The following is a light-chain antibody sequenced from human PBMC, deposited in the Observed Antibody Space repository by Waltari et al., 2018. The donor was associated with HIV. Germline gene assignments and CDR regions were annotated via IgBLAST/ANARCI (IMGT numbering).Light chain of an antibody. CDR2: GAS. Sequence: EIVLTQSPGTLSLSPGERATLSCRASQSVTSSYLTWYQQKPGQAPRLLIYGASSRATGIPDRFSGSGSETDFTLTISRLEPEDSAVYFCQQYGSSPLYSFGQGTKLEI. CDR1: QSVTSSY. CDR3: QQYGSSPLYS. V-gene: IGKV3-20*01. J-gene: IGKJ2*01.